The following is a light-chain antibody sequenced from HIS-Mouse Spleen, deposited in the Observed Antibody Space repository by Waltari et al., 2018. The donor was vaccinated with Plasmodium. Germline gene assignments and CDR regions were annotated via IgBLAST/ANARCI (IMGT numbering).Light chain of an antibody. Sequence: SYELTQPPSVSVSPGQTARITCSGDALPKQYAYWYQQKPGQAPVLVIYKDSERPSGSPEGFSGSSSGTTVTLIISGVQAEDEADYYCQSADSSGTPNWVFGGGTKLTVL. CDR3: QSADSSGTPNWV. CDR2: KDS. J-gene: IGLJ3*02. CDR1: ALPKQY. V-gene: IGLV3-25*03.